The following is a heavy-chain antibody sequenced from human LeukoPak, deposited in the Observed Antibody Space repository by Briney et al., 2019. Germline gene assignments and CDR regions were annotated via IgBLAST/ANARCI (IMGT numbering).Heavy chain of an antibody. V-gene: IGHV3-21*01. Sequence: PGGSLRLSCAASGFTFSSYSMNWVRQAPGKGLEWVSSISSSSSYIYYADSVKGRFTISRDNAKNSLYLQMNSLRAEDTAVYYCARDRGLLSHAFDIWGQGTMVTVSS. J-gene: IGHJ3*02. CDR3: ARDRGLLSHAFDI. D-gene: IGHD1-26*01. CDR1: GFTFSSYS. CDR2: ISSSSSYI.